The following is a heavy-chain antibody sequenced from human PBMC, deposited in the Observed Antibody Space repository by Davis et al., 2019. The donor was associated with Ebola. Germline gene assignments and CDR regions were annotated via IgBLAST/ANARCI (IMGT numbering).Heavy chain of an antibody. CDR1: GGTFSSYA. CDR2: ISAYNGNT. J-gene: IGHJ6*02. V-gene: IGHV1-18*01. D-gene: IGHD2-2*01. Sequence: ASVKVSCKASGGTFSSYAISWVRQAPGQGLEWMGWISAYNGNTNYAQKLQGRVTMTTDTSTSTAYMELRSLRSDDTAVYYCARVEYCSSTSCFLYYYYGMDVWGQGTTVTVSS. CDR3: ARVEYCSSTSCFLYYYYGMDV.